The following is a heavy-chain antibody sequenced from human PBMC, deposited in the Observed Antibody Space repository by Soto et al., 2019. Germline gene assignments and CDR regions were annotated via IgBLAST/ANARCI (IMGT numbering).Heavy chain of an antibody. V-gene: IGHV3-11*05. CDR2: VTSGGTYT. D-gene: IGHD3-9*01. J-gene: IGHJ4*02. Sequence: VGSLRLSCTAAEFHISDYYMSWIRQAPGKGLEWVSYVTSGGTYTKYADSVKGRFTISRDNTKNSLYLQMNSLRAEDTAVYHCARAGFLTGNTAFDSWGQGTLVTVSS. CDR3: ARAGFLTGNTAFDS. CDR1: EFHISDYY.